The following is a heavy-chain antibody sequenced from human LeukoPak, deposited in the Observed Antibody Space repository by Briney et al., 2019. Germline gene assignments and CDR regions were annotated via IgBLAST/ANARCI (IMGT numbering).Heavy chain of an antibody. CDR2: INPNSGGT. V-gene: IGHV1-2*02. Sequence: ASVKVSCKASGYTFTGYYMHWVRQAPGQGLEWMGWINPNSGGTNYAQKFQGRVAMTRDTSISTAYMELSRLRSDDTAVYYCAREPCSSTSCPFDPRGQGTLVTVSS. D-gene: IGHD2-2*01. J-gene: IGHJ5*02. CDR1: GYTFTGYY. CDR3: AREPCSSTSCPFDP.